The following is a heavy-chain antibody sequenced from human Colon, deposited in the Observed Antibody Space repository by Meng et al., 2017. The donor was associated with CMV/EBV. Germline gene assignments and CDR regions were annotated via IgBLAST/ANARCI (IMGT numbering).Heavy chain of an antibody. CDR2: ISSSSSYI. D-gene: IGHD2-2*01. CDR1: GFTFSSYS. J-gene: IGHJ4*02. CDR3: ARDSCSSTSCYYY. Sequence: GESLKISCAASGFTFSSYSMNWVRQAPGKGLEWASSISSSSSYIYYADSVKGRFTISRDNAKNSLYLQMNSLRAEDTAVYYCARDSCSSTSCYYYWGQGTLVTVSS. V-gene: IGHV3-21*01.